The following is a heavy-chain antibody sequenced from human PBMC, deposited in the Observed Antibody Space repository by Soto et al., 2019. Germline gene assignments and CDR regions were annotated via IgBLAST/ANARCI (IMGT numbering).Heavy chain of an antibody. CDR2: IYYSGST. J-gene: IGHJ5*02. Sequence: SETLSLTCTVSGGSISSGDYYWSWIRQPPGKGLEWIGYIYYSGSTYYNPSLKSRVTISVDTSKNQFSLKLSSVTAADTAVYYCARDNVVPAFQFDPWGQGTLVTVSS. CDR3: ARDNVVPAFQFDP. D-gene: IGHD2-2*01. V-gene: IGHV4-30-4*01. CDR1: GGSISSGDYY.